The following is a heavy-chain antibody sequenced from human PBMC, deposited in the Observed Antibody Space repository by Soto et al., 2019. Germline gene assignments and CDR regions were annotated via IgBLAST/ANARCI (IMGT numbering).Heavy chain of an antibody. D-gene: IGHD3-10*02. J-gene: IGHJ3*01. CDR3: ATDILSGGLRSSDAFDV. Sequence: QVQLVQSGAEVRKPGASVNISCWASGFTFGDNLINWVRKVPGQSLEWIGWIKPDNGNTKYSQTFQGRVTICGHSSGSIAYVEVTDLTSVATGVFYCATDILSGGLRSSDAFDVWGLGKMVTVSS. CDR1: GFTFGDNL. V-gene: IGHV1-3*01. CDR2: IKPDNGNT.